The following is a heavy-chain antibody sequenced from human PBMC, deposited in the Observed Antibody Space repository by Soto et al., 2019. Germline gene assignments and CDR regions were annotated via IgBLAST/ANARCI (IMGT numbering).Heavy chain of an antibody. J-gene: IGHJ4*02. CDR1: GFTFSGYA. V-gene: IGHV3-23*01. CDR2: ISGSGGST. CDR3: AKGSGSSSWGWDNFDY. D-gene: IGHD6-13*01. Sequence: EVQLLESGGGLVQPGGSLRLSCAASGFTFSGYAMSWVRQAPGKGLEWVSAISGSGGSTYYADSVKGRFTISRDNSKNTRYLQMNSLRADDTAVYYCAKGSGSSSWGWDNFDYWGQGTLVTVSS.